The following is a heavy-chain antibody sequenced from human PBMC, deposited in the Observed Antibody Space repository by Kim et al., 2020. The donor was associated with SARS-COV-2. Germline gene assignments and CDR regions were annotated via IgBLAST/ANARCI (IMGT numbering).Heavy chain of an antibody. D-gene: IGHD3-10*01. V-gene: IGHV4-59*01. J-gene: IGHJ4*01. CDR2: VYYSGIT. Sequence: SETLSLTCSVSGGSMNSFYWSWIRQSPGQGLEWIGYVYYSGITKYNRSLRSRVTISIDMSKNQFSLNLRSVTASDSAVYYFARGFYTNRWFPYFYY. CDR3: ARGFYTNRWFPYFYY. CDR1: GGSMNSFY.